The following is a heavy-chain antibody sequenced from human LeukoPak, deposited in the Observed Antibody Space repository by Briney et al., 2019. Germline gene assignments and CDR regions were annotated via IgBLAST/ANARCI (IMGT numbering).Heavy chain of an antibody. CDR2: IKQDGSEK. Sequence: GGSLRLSCAASGFTFSSYWMSWVRQAPGKGLEWVANIKQDGSEKYYVDSVKGRSTISRDNAKNSLYLQMNSLRAEDTAVYYCARAENYDFWSGPRRVYYYMDVWGKGTTVTVSS. CDR3: ARAENYDFWSGPRRVYYYMDV. CDR1: GFTFSSYW. V-gene: IGHV3-7*01. J-gene: IGHJ6*03. D-gene: IGHD3-3*01.